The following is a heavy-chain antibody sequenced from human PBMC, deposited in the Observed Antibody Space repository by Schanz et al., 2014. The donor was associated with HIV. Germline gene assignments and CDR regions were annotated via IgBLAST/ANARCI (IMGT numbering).Heavy chain of an antibody. Sequence: EVQLVESGGGLVQRGGSLRLSCVASGFTFSHYWMSWVRQAPGKGLEWVSVVYIGDSTFYANSVKGRFTISRDDSKNTLYLQMNSLRAEDTAMYYCAAGLILYFFDYWGQGTLVTVSS. D-gene: IGHD2-21*01. CDR1: GFTFSHYW. CDR2: VYIGDST. V-gene: IGHV3-66*01. CDR3: AAGLILYFFDY. J-gene: IGHJ4*02.